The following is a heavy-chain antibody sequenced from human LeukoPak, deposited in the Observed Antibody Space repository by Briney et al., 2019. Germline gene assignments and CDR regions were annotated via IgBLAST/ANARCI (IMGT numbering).Heavy chain of an antibody. Sequence: GGSLRLSCTTSGFTFGDYAMNWVRQAPGKGLEWVSVIYSGGSTYYADSVKGRFTISRDDSKNTLYLQMNSLRAEDTAVYYCARGAYSSGWAYFDHWGQGTLVTVSS. CDR1: GFTFGDYA. D-gene: IGHD6-19*01. J-gene: IGHJ4*02. V-gene: IGHV3-66*01. CDR2: IYSGGST. CDR3: ARGAYSSGWAYFDH.